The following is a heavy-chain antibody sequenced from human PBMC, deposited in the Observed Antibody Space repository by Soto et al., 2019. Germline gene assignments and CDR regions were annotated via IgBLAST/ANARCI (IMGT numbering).Heavy chain of an antibody. V-gene: IGHV3-30*18. J-gene: IGHJ4*02. D-gene: IGHD6-19*01. Sequence: GGSLRLSCAASGFTFSSYGMHWVRQAPGKGLEWVAVISYDGSNKYYADSVKGRFTISRDNSKNTLYLQMNSLRAEDTAVYYCAKYPLRAVAGDVYYFDYWGQGTLVTVSS. CDR3: AKYPLRAVAGDVYYFDY. CDR1: GFTFSSYG. CDR2: ISYDGSNK.